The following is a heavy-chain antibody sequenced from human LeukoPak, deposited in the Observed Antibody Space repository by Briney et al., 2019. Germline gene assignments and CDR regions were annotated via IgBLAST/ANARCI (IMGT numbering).Heavy chain of an antibody. D-gene: IGHD3-22*01. V-gene: IGHV3-23*01. Sequence: GGSLRLSCAASGFTFSSYAMSWVRQAPGKGLEWVSAISGSGGSTYYADSVKGRFTISRDNSKNTLYLQMNSLSAEDTAVYYSAKALLGSSGYYVPLDYWGQGTLVTVSS. J-gene: IGHJ4*02. CDR3: AKALLGSSGYYVPLDY. CDR2: ISGSGGST. CDR1: GFTFSSYA.